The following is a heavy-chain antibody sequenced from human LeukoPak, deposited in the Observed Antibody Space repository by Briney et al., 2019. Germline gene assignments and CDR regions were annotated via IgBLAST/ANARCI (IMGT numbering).Heavy chain of an antibody. D-gene: IGHD3-22*01. V-gene: IGHV3-21*01. J-gene: IGHJ4*02. CDR1: GFTFSSYA. Sequence: GGSLRLSCAASGFTFSSYAMHWVRQAPGKGLEWVSSISSSSSYIYYADSVKGRFTISRDNAKNSLYLQMNSLRAEDTAVYYCARDSWYDSSGYLIDYWGQGTLVTVSS. CDR3: ARDSWYDSSGYLIDY. CDR2: ISSSSSYI.